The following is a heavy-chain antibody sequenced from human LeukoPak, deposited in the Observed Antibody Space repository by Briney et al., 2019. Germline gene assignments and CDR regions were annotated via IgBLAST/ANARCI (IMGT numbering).Heavy chain of an antibody. J-gene: IGHJ6*02. D-gene: IGHD6-19*01. V-gene: IGHV1-18*01. CDR3: ARGGAVAYYHYGLDV. CDR1: GYTFSNYG. Sequence: ASVKVSCKAAGYTFSNYGISWVRQAPGQGLEWMGWISAYNGNTKYAQNVQGRVTMTTDTSTSTAYMDLRSLRSDDTAVYYCARGGAVAYYHYGLDVWGQGTTVTVSS. CDR2: ISAYNGNT.